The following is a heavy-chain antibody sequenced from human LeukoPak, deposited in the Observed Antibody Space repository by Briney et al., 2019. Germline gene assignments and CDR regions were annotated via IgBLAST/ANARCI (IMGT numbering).Heavy chain of an antibody. CDR3: TRVGVATKDY. V-gene: IGHV3-49*04. CDR2: IRSKGYGGTA. J-gene: IGHJ4*02. D-gene: IGHD5-12*01. CDR1: GFTYVDYA. Sequence: SLRLTRMCSGFTYVDYAMNWVRQPPAKGVEGVGIIRSKGYGGTAEYVASVKVSYTITRYDAQSISYMQMNRLKAEDTAVYYCTRVGVATKDYWGQGTLVTVS.